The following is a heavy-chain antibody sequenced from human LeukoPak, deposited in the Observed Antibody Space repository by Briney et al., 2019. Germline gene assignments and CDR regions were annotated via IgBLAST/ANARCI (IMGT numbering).Heavy chain of an antibody. CDR2: ISSSGSTI. J-gene: IGHJ4*02. V-gene: IGHV3-48*03. CDR3: ARDTYYYDSSGYYIYYFDH. CDR1: GFTFSSYE. D-gene: IGHD3-22*01. Sequence: SGGSLRLSCAASGFTFSSYEMNWVRQAPGKGLEWVSYISSSGSTIYYADSVKGRFTISRDNAKNSLYLQMNSLRAEDTAVYYCARDTYYYDSSGYYIYYFDHWGQGTLVTVSS.